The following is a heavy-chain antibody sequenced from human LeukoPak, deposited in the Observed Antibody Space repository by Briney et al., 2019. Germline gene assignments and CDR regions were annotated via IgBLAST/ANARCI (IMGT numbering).Heavy chain of an antibody. CDR2: INHSGST. J-gene: IGHJ5*02. Sequence: SETLSLACAVCGGSFSGYYWSWIRQPPGKGLEWIGEINHSGSTNYNPSLTSRVTISVDTSKNQFSLKLSSVTAADTAVYYCARGSGIPAMTTWGQGTLVTVSS. D-gene: IGHD5-18*01. V-gene: IGHV4-34*01. CDR1: GGSFSGYY. CDR3: ARGSGIPAMTT.